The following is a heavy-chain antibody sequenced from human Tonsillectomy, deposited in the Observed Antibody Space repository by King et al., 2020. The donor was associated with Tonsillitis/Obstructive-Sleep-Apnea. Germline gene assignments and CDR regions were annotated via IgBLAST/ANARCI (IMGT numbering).Heavy chain of an antibody. V-gene: IGHV3-48*03. Sequence: VQLVESGGGLVQPGGSLRLSCAASGFTFSSYEMNWVRQTPGKGLEWVSYISSSGGTRYYADSVRGRFTISRDDAKNSLYLLMNSLRAEDTAIYYCARVLGGFSRYYDMDVGGKGTTVTVSS. CDR1: GFTFSSYE. CDR3: ARVLGGFSRYYDMDV. J-gene: IGHJ6*03. D-gene: IGHD3-16*01. CDR2: ISSSGGTR.